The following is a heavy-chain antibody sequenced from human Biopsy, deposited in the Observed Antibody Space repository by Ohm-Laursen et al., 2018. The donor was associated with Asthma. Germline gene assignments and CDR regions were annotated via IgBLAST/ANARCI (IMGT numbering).Heavy chain of an antibody. CDR2: ISYDGSSI. V-gene: IGHV3-30-3*01. CDR1: RFTYE. Sequence: SLRLSCSASRFTYEMHWVRQAPAKGLEWVAVISYDGSSIYYADSVKGRFTISRDNSKNTLSLQMNSLTAEDTAVYYCAREGVAGTHIEDWGQGTLVTVSS. CDR3: AREGVAGTHIED. J-gene: IGHJ4*02. D-gene: IGHD6-19*01.